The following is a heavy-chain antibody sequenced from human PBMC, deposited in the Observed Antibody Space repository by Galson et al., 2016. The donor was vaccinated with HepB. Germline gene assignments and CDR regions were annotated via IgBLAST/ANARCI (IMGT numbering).Heavy chain of an antibody. J-gene: IGHJ6*02. D-gene: IGHD1-14*01. CDR1: GYTFTSYR. V-gene: IGHV1-3*01. Sequence: SVKVSCKASGYTFTSYRILWVRQAPGQSLEWMGWINVGNGITKYSEKVQGRVTITSDTSASTVHMDLSSLISGDTAVYYCARDGEPLYDYGMDVWGQGTTVIVSS. CDR3: ARDGEPLYDYGMDV. CDR2: INVGNGIT.